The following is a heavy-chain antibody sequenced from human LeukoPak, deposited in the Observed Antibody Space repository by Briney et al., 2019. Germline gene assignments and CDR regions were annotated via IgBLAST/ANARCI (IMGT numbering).Heavy chain of an antibody. CDR3: AKARGDPLFDY. CDR2: VSYDGTNK. V-gene: IGHV3-30*18. J-gene: IGHJ4*02. CDR1: GFTFSSYG. Sequence: GRSLRLSCAASGFTFSSYGMHWVRQAPGKGLEWVAVVSYDGTNKYYADSVKGRFTISRDNSKNTLYLQMNSLRAEDTAVYYCAKARGDPLFDYWGQGTLVTASS. D-gene: IGHD2-21*02.